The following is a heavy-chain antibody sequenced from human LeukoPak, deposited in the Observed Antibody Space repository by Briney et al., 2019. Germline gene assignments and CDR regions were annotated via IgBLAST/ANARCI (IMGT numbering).Heavy chain of an antibody. D-gene: IGHD6-19*01. Sequence: QPGGSLRLSCAASGFTFSSYSMNWVRQAPGKGLEWVAGIFGSGGSAHYADSAKGRFTISRDNSKNTVYLQINSLRAEDTAVYYCGKTTTGYSSGQKPAWPVDYWGQGTLVTVSS. V-gene: IGHV3-23*01. CDR1: GFTFSSYS. CDR3: GKTTTGYSSGQKPAWPVDY. J-gene: IGHJ4*02. CDR2: IFGSGGSA.